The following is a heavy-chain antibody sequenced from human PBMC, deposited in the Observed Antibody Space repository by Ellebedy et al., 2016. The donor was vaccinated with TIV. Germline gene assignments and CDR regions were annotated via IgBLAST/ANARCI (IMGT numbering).Heavy chain of an antibody. V-gene: IGHV4-39*02. D-gene: IGHD1-26*01. CDR3: AREEVVGPKRGGYFDN. Sequence: MPSETLSLTCTVSGGSISSNISSWGWIRQPPGKGLEWIGSIYYSGSTYHSPSLKSRVTISVDTSKNQFSLKLSSVTAADTAVYYCAREEVVGPKRGGYFDNWGQGTLVTVSS. CDR2: IYYSGST. CDR1: GGSISSNISS. J-gene: IGHJ4*02.